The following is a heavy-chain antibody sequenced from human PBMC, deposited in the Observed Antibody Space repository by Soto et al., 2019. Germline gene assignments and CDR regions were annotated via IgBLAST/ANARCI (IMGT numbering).Heavy chain of an antibody. V-gene: IGHV4-4*07. J-gene: IGHJ5*02. CDR3: ARGHTRGYSYGRDWFDP. CDR1: CGSIISYY. Sequence: SETLSLTCTFSCGSIISYYWSWIRQPAGKGLEWIGRIYTSGSTNYNPSLKSRVTMSVDTSKNQFSLKLSSVTAADTAVYYCARGHTRGYSYGRDWFDPWGQGTLVTVSS. CDR2: IYTSGST. D-gene: IGHD5-18*01.